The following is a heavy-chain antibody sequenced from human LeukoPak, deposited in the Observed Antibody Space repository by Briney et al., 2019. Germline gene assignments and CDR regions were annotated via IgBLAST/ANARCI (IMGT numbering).Heavy chain of an antibody. CDR3: ARGQLVNDWFDP. D-gene: IGHD6-6*01. V-gene: IGHV1-2*06. J-gene: IGHJ5*02. Sequence: ASVKVSCKASGYTFTRYGISWVRQAPGQGLEWMGRINPNSGGTNFAQNFQGRVTMTRDTSISTAYMELSTLTSDDTAVYYCARGQLVNDWFDPWGQGTLVTVSS. CDR1: GYTFTRYG. CDR2: INPNSGGT.